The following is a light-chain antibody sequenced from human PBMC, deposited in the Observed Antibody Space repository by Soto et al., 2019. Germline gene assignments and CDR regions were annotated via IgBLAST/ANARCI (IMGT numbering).Light chain of an antibody. CDR1: GSNIGAGYN. V-gene: IGLV1-40*01. Sequence: QSVLTQPSSVSGDPGQTVTISCTGSGSNIGAGYNVHWYQQLPGTAPKLLIHGNSNRPSGVSNRFSGSKSGNTASLTISGLQAEDEADYYCSSYTSSSPHVVFGGGTQLTVL. CDR2: GNS. J-gene: IGLJ2*01. CDR3: SSYTSSSPHVV.